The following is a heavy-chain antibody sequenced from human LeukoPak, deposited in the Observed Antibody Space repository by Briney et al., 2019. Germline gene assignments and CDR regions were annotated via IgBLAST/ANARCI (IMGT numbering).Heavy chain of an antibody. V-gene: IGHV4-38-2*02. D-gene: IGHD3-9*01. CDR2: IYHSGST. Sequence: SIYHSGSTYYNPSLKSRVTISVDTSKNQFSLKLSSVTAADTAVYYCARGGFYYDILTGYLTWGQGTLVTVSS. CDR3: ARGGFYYDILTGYLT. J-gene: IGHJ5*02.